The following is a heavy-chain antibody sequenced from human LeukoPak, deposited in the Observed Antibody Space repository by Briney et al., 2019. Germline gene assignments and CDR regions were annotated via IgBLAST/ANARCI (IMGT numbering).Heavy chain of an antibody. J-gene: IGHJ4*02. D-gene: IGHD5/OR15-5a*01. CDR2: ITASGGTT. Sequence: GGSLRLSCEGSGPTFSSYSMSWVRQAPGSGLEWVSGITASGGTTYYADSVTGRFTISRDNSKNTLYLQMNSLRAEDTAIYYCAKMSGYFDYWGQGTLVTVSS. V-gene: IGHV3-23*01. CDR3: AKMSGYFDY. CDR1: GPTFSSYS.